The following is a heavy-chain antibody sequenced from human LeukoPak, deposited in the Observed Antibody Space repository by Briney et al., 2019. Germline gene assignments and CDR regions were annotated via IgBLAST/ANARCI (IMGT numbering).Heavy chain of an antibody. Sequence: PSETLSLTCAVYGGSFSGYYWSWIRQPPGTGLEWIGEINHSGSTNYNPSLKGRVTISVDTSKNQFSLKLSSVTAADTAAYYCARSDDLITIFGVGKNGGQGTLVTVSS. J-gene: IGHJ4*02. D-gene: IGHD3-3*01. CDR1: GGSFSGYY. CDR3: ARSDDLITIFGVGKN. V-gene: IGHV4-34*01. CDR2: INHSGST.